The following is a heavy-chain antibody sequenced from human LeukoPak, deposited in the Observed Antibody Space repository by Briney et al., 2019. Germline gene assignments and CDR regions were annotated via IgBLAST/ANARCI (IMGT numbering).Heavy chain of an antibody. Sequence: GASVKVSCKASGGTFSSYAISWVRQAPGQGLEWMGGIIPIFGRANYAQKFQGRVTITTDESTSTAYMELSSLRSEDTAVYYCARVTMVRGVILHDAFDIWGQGTMVTVSS. CDR1: GGTFSSYA. J-gene: IGHJ3*02. D-gene: IGHD3-10*01. CDR2: IIPIFGRA. CDR3: ARVTMVRGVILHDAFDI. V-gene: IGHV1-69*05.